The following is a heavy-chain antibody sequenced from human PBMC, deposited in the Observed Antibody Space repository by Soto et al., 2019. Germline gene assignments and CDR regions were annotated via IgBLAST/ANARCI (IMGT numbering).Heavy chain of an antibody. CDR3: ARPVVEYSSSPGWFDP. V-gene: IGHV4-30-4*01. Sequence: SETLSLTCTVSGGSISSGDYYWSWIRQPPGKGLEWIGYIYYSGSTYYNPSLKSRVTISVDTSKNQFSLKLSSVTAADTAVYYCARPVVEYSSSPGWFDPWGQGALVTVSS. CDR2: IYYSGST. CDR1: GGSISSGDYY. D-gene: IGHD6-6*01. J-gene: IGHJ5*02.